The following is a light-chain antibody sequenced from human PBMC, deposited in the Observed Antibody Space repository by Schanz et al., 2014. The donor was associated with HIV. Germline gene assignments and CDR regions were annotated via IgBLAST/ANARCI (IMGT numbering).Light chain of an antibody. J-gene: IGKJ4*01. CDR2: GAS. CDR3: QQYGTSLT. CDR1: QSIDTH. Sequence: DIQMTQSPSSLSGSVGGRVTITCRASQSIDTHLNWYQQRPGMVPKLLIYGASTLQSGVPSRFSGSGSGTDFTLTSSRLEPEDFAVYYCQQYGTSLTFGGGTKVENK. V-gene: IGKV1-27*01.